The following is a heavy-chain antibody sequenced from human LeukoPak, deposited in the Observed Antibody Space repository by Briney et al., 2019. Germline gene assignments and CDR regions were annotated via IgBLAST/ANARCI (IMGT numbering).Heavy chain of an antibody. CDR2: IYYSGST. Sequence: SETLSLTCTVSGGSISSSSYYWGWIRQPPGTGLEWIGSIYYSGSTYYNPSLKSRVTISVDTSKNQFSLKLSSVTAADTAVYYCARSSGYPTVDYWGQGTLVTVSS. J-gene: IGHJ4*02. CDR1: GGSISSSSYY. CDR3: ARSSGYPTVDY. D-gene: IGHD3-22*01. V-gene: IGHV4-39*07.